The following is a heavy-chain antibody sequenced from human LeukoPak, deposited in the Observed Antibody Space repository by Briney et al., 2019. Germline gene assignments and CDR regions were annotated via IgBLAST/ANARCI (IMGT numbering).Heavy chain of an antibody. J-gene: IGHJ4*02. CDR3: ARDQENFDY. D-gene: IGHD2/OR15-2a*01. Sequence: ASGKVSCKASGYTFTSYGISWVRQAPGQGLEWMGWISAYNGNTNYAQKLQGRVTMTTDPSTSTAYMELRSLRSHDTAVYYCARDQENFDYWGQGTLVTVSS. CDR1: GYTFTSYG. CDR2: ISAYNGNT. V-gene: IGHV1-18*01.